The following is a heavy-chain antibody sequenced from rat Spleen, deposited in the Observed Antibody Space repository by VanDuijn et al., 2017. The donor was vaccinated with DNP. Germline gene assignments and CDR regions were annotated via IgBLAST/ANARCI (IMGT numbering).Heavy chain of an antibody. Sequence: EVQLVVTGGGLVQPGRSLKLSCVASGFTFNNYWMAWIRQVPGKGLEWVASIPSRGGNTYYPDSVKGRFTISRDNAKSSLYLQMDSLRSEDTATYYCAREGDYYDGSYVDALDAWGQGTSVTVSS. V-gene: IGHV5-31*01. CDR3: AREGDYYDGSYVDALDA. CDR2: IPSRGGNT. J-gene: IGHJ4*01. D-gene: IGHD1-12*02. CDR1: GFTFNNYW.